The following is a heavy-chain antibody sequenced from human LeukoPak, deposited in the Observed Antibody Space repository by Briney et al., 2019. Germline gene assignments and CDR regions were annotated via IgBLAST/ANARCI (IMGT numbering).Heavy chain of an antibody. J-gene: IGHJ4*02. Sequence: PSETLSLTCAVFGGSFSVYYWSWIRQPPGKGLEWIGDINRSGATNYNPSLKSRVTISVDTSKNQFSLKVNSVTAADTAVYFCTYGDRKFDYWGQGPLVTVSS. D-gene: IGHD4-17*01. CDR3: TYGDRKFDY. V-gene: IGHV4-34*01. CDR1: GGSFSVYY. CDR2: INRSGAT.